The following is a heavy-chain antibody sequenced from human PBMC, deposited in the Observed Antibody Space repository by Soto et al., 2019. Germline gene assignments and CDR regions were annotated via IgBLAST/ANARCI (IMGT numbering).Heavy chain of an antibody. CDR3: TSRLSIFYGMDV. Sequence: EVQLVESGGGLVKPGGSLRLSCAASGFTFSNAWMAWVRQTPGKGLERVGHIEAKSDGGTTDLAAPVRGRFSISRDDSINTVYLQMNSLKSEDSAVYYCTSRLSIFYGMDVWCPGTTVSVSS. CDR2: IEAKSDGGTT. V-gene: IGHV3-15*04. J-gene: IGHJ6*02. D-gene: IGHD3-3*01. CDR1: GFTFSNAW.